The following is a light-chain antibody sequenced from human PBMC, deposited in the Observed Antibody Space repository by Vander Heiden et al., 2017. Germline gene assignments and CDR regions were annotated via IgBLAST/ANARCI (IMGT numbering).Light chain of an antibody. CDR2: GAS. J-gene: IGKJ2*03. CDR1: QSVSSNY. Sequence: EIVLTQSPGTLSLSPGERATLSCRASQSVSSNYLAWYQQKPGQAPRLLISGASRRATGIPDRFSGSGSGTDFTLTISRLEPEDFAVYYCQQVGSSPYSFGQGTKVEIK. CDR3: QQVGSSPYS. V-gene: IGKV3-20*01.